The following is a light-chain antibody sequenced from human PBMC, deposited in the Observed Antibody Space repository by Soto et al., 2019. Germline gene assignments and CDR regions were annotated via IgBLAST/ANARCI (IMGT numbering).Light chain of an antibody. V-gene: IGKV3-20*01. Sequence: IMLKQSPGTLSLSPGERATLSCRASQSVGTYLAWFQQKPGQAPRLLIYGASSRAPGIPDRFSGSGSETDFTLTITRLQAEDVVVYSCHQYGSSPSPFGQGTKVDIK. CDR2: GAS. J-gene: IGKJ1*01. CDR1: QSVGTY. CDR3: HQYGSSPSP.